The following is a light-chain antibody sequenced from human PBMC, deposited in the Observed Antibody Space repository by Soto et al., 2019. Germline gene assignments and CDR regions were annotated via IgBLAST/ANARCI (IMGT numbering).Light chain of an antibody. CDR2: GAS. V-gene: IGKV3-15*01. CDR3: QQCNTFWT. J-gene: IGKJ1*01. Sequence: EIVMTQSPATLSVSPGERVTLSCRASQSFSSNLAWYQQKPGQAPRLLIYGASTRATGIPARFSGSGSGTEFTLTISSLQPDDFATYYCQQCNTFWTFGQGTKVDIK. CDR1: QSFSSN.